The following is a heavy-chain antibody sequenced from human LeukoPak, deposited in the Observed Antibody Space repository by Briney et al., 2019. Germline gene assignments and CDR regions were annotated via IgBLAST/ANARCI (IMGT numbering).Heavy chain of an antibody. Sequence: GVSLRLSCAASGFTVSSNYMTWVRQAPGKGLEWGSFMYSGGRTYYADSVKGRFTISRDNSKNTLFLQMNSLRAEDTAVYYCARSRDGYNFDNYFDYWGQGTLVTVSS. V-gene: IGHV3-53*01. CDR3: ARSRDGYNFDNYFDY. J-gene: IGHJ4*02. CDR1: GFTVSSNY. CDR2: MYSGGRT. D-gene: IGHD5-24*01.